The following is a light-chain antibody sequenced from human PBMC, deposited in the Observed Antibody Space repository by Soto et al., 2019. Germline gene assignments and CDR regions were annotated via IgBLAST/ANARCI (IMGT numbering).Light chain of an antibody. Sequence: IVLHQYPATLSLTPGERATLSCRASQSVSSYLAWYQQKPGQPPRLLIYDASKRATGIPARFSGSGSGTDFTLTISSLEPEDFAVYFCQQRRDWLSSGGGTKVDI. V-gene: IGKV3-11*01. CDR2: DAS. CDR1: QSVSSY. J-gene: IGKJ4*01. CDR3: QQRRDWLS.